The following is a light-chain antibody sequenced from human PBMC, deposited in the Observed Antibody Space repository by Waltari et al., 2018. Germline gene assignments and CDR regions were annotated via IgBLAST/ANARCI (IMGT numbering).Light chain of an antibody. CDR3: DSRDSSGNHEV. CDR2: GQN. Sequence: SSELTQDPVVAVALGQTVRITCQGDSLRRYHASWYQQKPGQAPVLVIYGQNNRPSGIADLVSGSTSGTTASLTITGAQAEDEADYYCDSRDSSGNHEVFCGGTKLTVL. J-gene: IGLJ2*01. CDR1: SLRRYH. V-gene: IGLV3-19*01.